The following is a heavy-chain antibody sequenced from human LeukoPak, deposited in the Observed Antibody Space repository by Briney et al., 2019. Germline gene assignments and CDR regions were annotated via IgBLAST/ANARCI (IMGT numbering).Heavy chain of an antibody. CDR2: IYYDGSLK. CDR1: GLTFRNYG. D-gene: IGHD3-16*01. J-gene: IGHJ6*03. Sequence: GGSLRLSCAASGLTFRNYGMHWVRQAPGKGLEWVAIIYYDGSLKYYADSVKGRFTISKDNSKNTLYLEMNSLRVEDTAVYYCAKEGDQFRGYLDAWGKGTTVTVSS. V-gene: IGHV3-33*06. CDR3: AKEGDQFRGYLDA.